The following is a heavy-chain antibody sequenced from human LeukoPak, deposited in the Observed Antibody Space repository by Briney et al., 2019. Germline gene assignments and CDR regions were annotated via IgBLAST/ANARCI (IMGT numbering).Heavy chain of an antibody. CDR3: ARGGSGSYLYYYYYYMDV. Sequence: SQTLSLTCAISGDSVSSNSAAWNWIRQSPSRGLEWLGRTYYRSKWYNDYAVSVESRITINPDTSKNQFSLKLSSVTAADTAVYYCARGGSGSYLYYYYYYMDVWGKGTTVTISS. V-gene: IGHV6-1*01. CDR1: GDSVSSNSAA. CDR2: TYYRSKWYN. D-gene: IGHD3-10*01. J-gene: IGHJ6*03.